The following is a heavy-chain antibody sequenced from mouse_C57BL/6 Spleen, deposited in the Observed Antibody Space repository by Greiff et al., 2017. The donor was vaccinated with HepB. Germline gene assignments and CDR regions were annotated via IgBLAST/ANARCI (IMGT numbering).Heavy chain of an antibody. J-gene: IGHJ4*01. Sequence: EVMLVESEGGLVQPGSSMKLSCTASGFTFSDYYMAWVRQVPEKGLEWVANINYDGSSTYYLDSLKSRFIISRDNAKNILYLQMSSLKSEDTATYYCARGLRGVYAMDYWGQGTSVTVSS. CDR2: INYDGSST. D-gene: IGHD2-4*01. CDR3: ARGLRGVYAMDY. CDR1: GFTFSDYY. V-gene: IGHV5-16*01.